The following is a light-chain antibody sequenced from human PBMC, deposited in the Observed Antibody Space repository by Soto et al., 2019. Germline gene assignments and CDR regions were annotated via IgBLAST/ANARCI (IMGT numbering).Light chain of an antibody. CDR3: HQYGTSPQT. J-gene: IGKJ1*01. Sequence: EIVLTQSPDTLSLSPGERATLSCRASQSVGNNFLAWYQQKPGQAPTLLIYDASSRASGLPDRFSGSGSETGFTLTVSRLELEDFAVYFCHQYGTSPQTFGQGTKVEI. V-gene: IGKV3-20*01. CDR2: DAS. CDR1: QSVGNNF.